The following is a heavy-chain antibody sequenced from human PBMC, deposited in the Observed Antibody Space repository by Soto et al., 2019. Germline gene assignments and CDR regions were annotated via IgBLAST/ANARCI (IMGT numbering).Heavy chain of an antibody. Sequence: PGVSLRLSCAASGFTFSSYGMHWVRQAPGKGLEWVAVISYDGSNKYYADSVKGRFTISRDNSKNTLYLQMNSLRAEDTAVYYCAKPQLAFYYYYGMDVWGQGTTVTVSS. CDR1: GFTFSSYG. D-gene: IGHD2-2*01. J-gene: IGHJ6*02. V-gene: IGHV3-30*18. CDR3: AKPQLAFYYYYGMDV. CDR2: ISYDGSNK.